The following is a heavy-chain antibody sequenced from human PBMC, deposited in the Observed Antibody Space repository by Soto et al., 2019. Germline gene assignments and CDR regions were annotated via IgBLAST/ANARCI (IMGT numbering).Heavy chain of an antibody. D-gene: IGHD2-2*01. V-gene: IGHV1-46*01. CDR1: GYTFTSYY. Sequence: QVQLVQSGAEVKKPGASVKVSCKASGYTFTSYYMHWVRQAPGQGLEWMGIINPSGGSTSYAQKVQGGVTMTRDTSTSTVYMELSSLSSEDTAVYYCARDLRYCISTSCPAYYYYGMDVWGQGTTVTVSS. CDR2: INPSGGST. J-gene: IGHJ6*02. CDR3: ARDLRYCISTSCPAYYYYGMDV.